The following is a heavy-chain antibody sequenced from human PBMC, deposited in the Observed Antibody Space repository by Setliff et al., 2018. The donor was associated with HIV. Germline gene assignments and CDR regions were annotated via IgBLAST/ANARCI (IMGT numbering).Heavy chain of an antibody. V-gene: IGHV1-3*04. CDR2: LRTGTGDT. J-gene: IGHJ4*02. CDR1: GYTFTSYS. CDR3: VRRATAAEVFDY. Sequence: GASVKVSCKASGYTFTSYSMHWVRLAPGQRLEWMGWLRTGTGDTSYSEKFQGRLTITRDTSANTAYMELSNLRSEDTAVYYCVRRATAAEVFDYWGQGTPVTVSS. D-gene: IGHD6-13*01.